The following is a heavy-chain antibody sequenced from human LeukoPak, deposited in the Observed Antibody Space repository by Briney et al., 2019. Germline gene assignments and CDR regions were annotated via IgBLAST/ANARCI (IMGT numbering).Heavy chain of an antibody. Sequence: PGGSLRLSCAASGFTFSSYAMHWVRQAPGKGLEWVAVISYDGSNKYYADSVKGRFTIPRDNSKNTLYLQMNSLGAEDTAVYYCARGHYYGSGSYYWALYYYYGMVVWGQGTTVTVSS. CDR1: GFTFSSYA. V-gene: IGHV3-30-3*01. J-gene: IGHJ6*02. D-gene: IGHD3-10*01. CDR2: ISYDGSNK. CDR3: ARGHYYGSGSYYWALYYYYGMVV.